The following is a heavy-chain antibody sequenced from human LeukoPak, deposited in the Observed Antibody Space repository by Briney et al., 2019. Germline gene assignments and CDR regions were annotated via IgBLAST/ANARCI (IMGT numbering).Heavy chain of an antibody. J-gene: IGHJ4*02. CDR1: GGSLSTYS. CDR2: IYYGGTT. CDR3: ARDTTVASRMQH. V-gene: IGHV4-59*01. D-gene: IGHD4-23*01. Sequence: SETLSLTCSVSGGSLSTYSWSWVRQSPGKRLEWIAHIYYGGTTNYNPSLKSRVTISADTAKNQFSLRLRSVTAADTAIYYCARDTTVASRMQHWGQGTLDSVSS.